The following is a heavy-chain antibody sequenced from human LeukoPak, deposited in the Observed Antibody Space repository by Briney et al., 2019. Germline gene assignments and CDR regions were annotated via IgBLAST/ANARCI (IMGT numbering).Heavy chain of an antibody. V-gene: IGHV1-2*02. Sequence: ASVKVSCKASGYTFTDYYIHWVRQAPGQGLEWMGWINPNSGGTNYAQKFQGRVTMTRDTSISTAYMELSRLRSDDTAVYYCAREDIVVVVAEKKEYYFDYWGQGTLVTVSS. CDR3: AREDIVVVVAEKKEYYFDY. CDR2: INPNSGGT. D-gene: IGHD2-15*01. J-gene: IGHJ4*02. CDR1: GYTFTDYY.